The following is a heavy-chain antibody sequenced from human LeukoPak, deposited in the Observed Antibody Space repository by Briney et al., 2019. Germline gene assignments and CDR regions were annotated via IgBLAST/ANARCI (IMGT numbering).Heavy chain of an antibody. Sequence: SQTLSLTCTVSGGSSSSGGYYWSWIRQHPGKGLEWIGYIYYSGSTYYNPSLKSRVTISVDTSKNQFSLKLSSVTAADTAVYYRAREVASSLNYFDYWGQGTLVTVSS. CDR1: GGSSSSGGYY. V-gene: IGHV4-31*03. CDR3: AREVASSLNYFDY. CDR2: IYYSGST. J-gene: IGHJ4*02. D-gene: IGHD2-15*01.